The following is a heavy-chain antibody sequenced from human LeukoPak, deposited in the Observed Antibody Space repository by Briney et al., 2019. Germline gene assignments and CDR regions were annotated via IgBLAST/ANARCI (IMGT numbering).Heavy chain of an antibody. CDR2: KYYSGSA. V-gene: IGHV4-31*03. CDR3: ATPYCSGISCLGVFNM. D-gene: IGHD2-2*01. CDR1: GVSVSDGRYY. J-gene: IGHJ3*02. Sequence: PSQTLSLTCNVSGVSVSDGRYYWTWIRQHPGKGLEWIGYKYYSGSAKYNPSLKSRLTISIDTSKNQFSLQLSSVTAADTATYYCATPYCSGISCLGVFNMGGQGTRVTVSS.